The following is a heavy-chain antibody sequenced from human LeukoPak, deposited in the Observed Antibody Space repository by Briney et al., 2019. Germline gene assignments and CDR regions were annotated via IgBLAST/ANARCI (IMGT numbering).Heavy chain of an antibody. Sequence: ASVKVSCKASGNTFTGYYMHWVRQAPGQGLEWMGRINPNSGGTNYAQKFQGRVTMTRDTSISTAYMELSRLRSDDTAVYYCARDRWSSGSTHLDYWGQGTLVTVSS. CDR2: INPNSGGT. CDR3: ARDRWSSGSTHLDY. CDR1: GNTFTGYY. V-gene: IGHV1-2*06. D-gene: IGHD2-8*01. J-gene: IGHJ4*02.